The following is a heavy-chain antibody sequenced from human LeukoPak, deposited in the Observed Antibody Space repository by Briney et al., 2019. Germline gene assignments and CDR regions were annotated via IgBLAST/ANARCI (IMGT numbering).Heavy chain of an antibody. J-gene: IGHJ3*02. CDR2: ISYDGSNK. CDR1: GXTFSSYA. Sequence: GGSLRLSCVASGXTFSSYAMHWVRQAPGKGLEWVAVISYDGSNKYYADSVKGRFTISRDNSKNTLYLQMNSLRAEDTAVYYCARDRYSGYDPAAFDIWGQGTMVTVSS. V-gene: IGHV3-30-3*01. CDR3: ARDRYSGYDPAAFDI. D-gene: IGHD5-12*01.